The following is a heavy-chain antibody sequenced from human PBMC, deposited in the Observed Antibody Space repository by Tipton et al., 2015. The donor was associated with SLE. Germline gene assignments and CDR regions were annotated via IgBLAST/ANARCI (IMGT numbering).Heavy chain of an antibody. D-gene: IGHD3-3*01. Sequence: TLSLTCTVSGGSISSSSYYWGWIRQPPGKGLEWIGYIYYSGSTNYNPSLKSRVTISVDTSKNQFSLKLSSVTAADTAVYYCAGGGYYDFWSGYYPFDYWGQGTLVTVSS. CDR1: GGSISSSSYY. V-gene: IGHV4-61*05. CDR2: IYYSGST. J-gene: IGHJ4*02. CDR3: AGGGYYDFWSGYYPFDY.